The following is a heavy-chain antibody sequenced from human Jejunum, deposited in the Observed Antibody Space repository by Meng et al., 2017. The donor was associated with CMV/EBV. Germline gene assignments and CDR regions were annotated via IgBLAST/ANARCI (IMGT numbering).Heavy chain of an antibody. J-gene: IGHJ4*02. CDR1: GLSSISSGVG. Sequence: QIPFKESGPTLVTPTQTLTLTCSFSGLSSISSGVGVGWIRQPPGKALEWLALIYWDDDKRYSPSLRSRLTITKDTSKNEVVLTMTNMDPVDTGTYYCAHFVGGYYPSRPDYWGQGTLVTVSS. CDR3: AHFVGGYYPSRPDY. V-gene: IGHV2-5*02. D-gene: IGHD1-26*01. CDR2: IYWDDDK.